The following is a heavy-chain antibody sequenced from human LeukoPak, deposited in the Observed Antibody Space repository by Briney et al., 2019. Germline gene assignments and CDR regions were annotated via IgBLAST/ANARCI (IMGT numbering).Heavy chain of an antibody. CDR3: ARGDGYNDY. Sequence: PGGSLRLSCAASGFTFSTYSMNWVRQAPGKGLEWVSVIYSGGSTYYADSVKGRFTISRHNSKNTLYLQMNSLRAEDTAVYYCARGDGYNDYWGQGTLVTVSS. CDR2: IYSGGST. V-gene: IGHV3-53*04. J-gene: IGHJ4*02. D-gene: IGHD5-24*01. CDR1: GFTFSTYS.